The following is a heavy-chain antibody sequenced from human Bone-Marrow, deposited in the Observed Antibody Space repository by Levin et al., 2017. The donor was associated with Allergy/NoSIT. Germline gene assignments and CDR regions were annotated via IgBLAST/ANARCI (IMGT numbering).Heavy chain of an antibody. CDR1: GGSLSRGGYP. Sequence: SQTLSLTCTVSGGSLSRGGYPWTWIRQHPGQGLEWIGYIYHSGSTYYNPSLKSRVAISVDTSKNQFSLKLSSVTAADTAVYYCAREDGYVIDYWGQGTLVTVSS. V-gene: IGHV4-31*03. CDR3: AREDGYVIDY. CDR2: IYHSGST. D-gene: IGHD5-24*01. J-gene: IGHJ4*02.